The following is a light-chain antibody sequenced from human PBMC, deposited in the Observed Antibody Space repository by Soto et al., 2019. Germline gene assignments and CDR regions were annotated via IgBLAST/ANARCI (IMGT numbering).Light chain of an antibody. Sequence: DIVMTQSPDSLAVSLGERATINCKSSQRVLFSPNNKNYLAWYQQKPGQPPKLLIYWASTRESGVTDRFSGSGSGTDFTLTISSLQAEDVAFYYCQQYHSAPQTFGQGTKVEIK. V-gene: IGKV4-1*01. CDR2: WAS. CDR1: QRVLFSPNNKNY. CDR3: QQYHSAPQT. J-gene: IGKJ1*01.